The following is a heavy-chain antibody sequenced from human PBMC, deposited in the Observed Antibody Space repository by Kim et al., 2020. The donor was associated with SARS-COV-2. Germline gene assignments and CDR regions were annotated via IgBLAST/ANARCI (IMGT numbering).Heavy chain of an antibody. CDR3: ARGYSSGWYGSYRYGMDV. Sequence: SETLSLTCVVSGDSISNSNWWSWVRQPPGKGLEWIGEIYHSGSTNYNPSLKSRVTISVDKSKNQFSLKLRSVTAADTAVYYCARGYSSGWYGSYRYGMDVWGQGTTVTVSS. CDR2: IYHSGST. J-gene: IGHJ6*02. V-gene: IGHV4-4*02. CDR1: GDSISNSNW. D-gene: IGHD6-19*01.